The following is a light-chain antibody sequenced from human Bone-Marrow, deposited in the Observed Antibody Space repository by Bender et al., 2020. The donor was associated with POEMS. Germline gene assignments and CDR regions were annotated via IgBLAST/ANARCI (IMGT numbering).Light chain of an antibody. V-gene: IGLV2-11*01. CDR2: DVS. J-gene: IGLJ2*01. CDR1: RSDVGRYNF. Sequence: QSALTQPRSVSGSPGQSVTISCTGTRSDVGRYNFVSWYQQHPGKAPKVLIYDVSERPSGVPDRFSGSKSGRTASLPVSGLQAEDEADYYCCSYAGSYTWVFGGGTKVTVL. CDR3: CSYAGSYTWV.